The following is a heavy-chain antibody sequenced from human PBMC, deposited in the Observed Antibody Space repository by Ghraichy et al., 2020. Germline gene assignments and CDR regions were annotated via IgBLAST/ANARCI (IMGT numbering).Heavy chain of an antibody. CDR1: GFTFSSYA. Sequence: GSLRLSCAASGFTFSSYAMSWVRQAPGKGLEWVSAISVSGGSTYYADSVKGRFTISRDNSKNTLYLQMNSLRAEDTAVYYCAKEGGAYSSGWYFDYWGQGTLVTVSS. CDR2: ISVSGGST. J-gene: IGHJ4*02. V-gene: IGHV3-23*01. D-gene: IGHD6-19*01. CDR3: AKEGGAYSSGWYFDY.